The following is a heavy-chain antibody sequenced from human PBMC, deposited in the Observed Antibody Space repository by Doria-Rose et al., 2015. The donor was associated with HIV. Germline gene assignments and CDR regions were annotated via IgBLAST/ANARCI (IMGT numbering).Heavy chain of an antibody. CDR2: IFSDDER. CDR3: ARIKSSRWYHKYYFDF. J-gene: IGHJ4*02. V-gene: IGHV2-26*01. CDR1: GVSLSSPGMG. Sequence: QITLKESGPVLVKPTETLTLTCTVSGVSLSSPGMGVSWIRQPPGKALEWLAKIFSDDERSSKTSLKSRLTISRGTSKSQVVLTMTDMDPVDTATYYCARIKSSRWYHKYYFDFWGQGTLVIVSA. D-gene: IGHD6-13*01.